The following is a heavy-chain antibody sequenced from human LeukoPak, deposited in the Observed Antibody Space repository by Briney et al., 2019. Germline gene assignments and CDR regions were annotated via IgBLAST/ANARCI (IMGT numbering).Heavy chain of an antibody. V-gene: IGHV4-59*01. Sequence: SETLSLTCTVSGGSISYYYWSWIRQPPGKGLEWIGYIYYSGSTNYNSSLKSRVTISVDTSKDQFSLNLTSVTTADTAVYYCARVSCSSTSCPRRDALDVWGQGTMVTVSS. CDR2: IYYSGST. J-gene: IGHJ3*01. D-gene: IGHD2-2*01. CDR3: ARVSCSSTSCPRRDALDV. CDR1: GGSISYYY.